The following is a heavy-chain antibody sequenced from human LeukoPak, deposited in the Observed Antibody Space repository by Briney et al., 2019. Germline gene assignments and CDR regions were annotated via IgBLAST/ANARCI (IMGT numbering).Heavy chain of an antibody. J-gene: IGHJ4*02. D-gene: IGHD3-22*01. V-gene: IGHV1-18*01. CDR1: GYTFTSYG. CDR3: ARENFRYYDSSGYYGALDY. Sequence: ASVKVSCKASGYTFTSYGISWVRQAPGQGLEWVGWISAYNGNTNYAQKLQGRVTMTTDTSTSTAYMELRSLRSDDTAVYYCARENFRYYDSSGYYGALDYWGQGTLVTVSS. CDR2: ISAYNGNT.